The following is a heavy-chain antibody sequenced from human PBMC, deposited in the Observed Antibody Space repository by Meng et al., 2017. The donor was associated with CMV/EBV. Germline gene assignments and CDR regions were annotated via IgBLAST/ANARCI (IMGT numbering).Heavy chain of an antibody. D-gene: IGHD5-18*01. CDR1: GYTFTSYD. Sequence: ASVKVSCKASGYTFTSYDINWVRQDTGQGLEWMGWMNTNSGNTGYAQKFQGRVTITRNTSISTAYMELSSLRSEDTAVYYCARSRSEWIQLWNSYYFDYWGQGTLVTVSS. V-gene: IGHV1-8*03. CDR3: ARSRSEWIQLWNSYYFDY. CDR2: MNTNSGNT. J-gene: IGHJ4*02.